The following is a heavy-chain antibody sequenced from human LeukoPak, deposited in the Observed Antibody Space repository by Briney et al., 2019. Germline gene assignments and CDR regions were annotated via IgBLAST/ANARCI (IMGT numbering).Heavy chain of an antibody. CDR3: ASGYSYGRY. V-gene: IGHV3-53*01. CDR2: IYSGGST. J-gene: IGHJ4*02. D-gene: IGHD5-18*01. CDR1: GFTVSSNY. Sequence: GGSLRLSSAASGFTVSSNYMSWVRQAPGKGLEWVSVIYSGGSTYYADSVKGRFTISRDNSKNTLYLQMNSLRAEDTAVYYCASGYSYGRYWGQGTLVTVSS.